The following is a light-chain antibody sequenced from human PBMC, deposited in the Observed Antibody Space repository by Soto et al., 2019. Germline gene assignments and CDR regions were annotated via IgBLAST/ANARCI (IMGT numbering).Light chain of an antibody. CDR2: DAS. CDR3: QQYETSSGT. V-gene: IGKV1-5*01. J-gene: IGKJ1*01. Sequence: DIQLTQSPSTLSASVGDRVTIPCRASQSISHWLAWYQQKPGKAPKLLIYDASALPRGVPSRFRGSGSGTKFTLTIARLQPDDFATYYCQQYETSSGTFGPGTKVDI. CDR1: QSISHW.